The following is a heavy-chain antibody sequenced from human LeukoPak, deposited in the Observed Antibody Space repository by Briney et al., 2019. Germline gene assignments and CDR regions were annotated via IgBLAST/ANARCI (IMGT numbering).Heavy chain of an antibody. J-gene: IGHJ3*02. CDR2: IYSSGST. CDR3: ARSDGYGLVGI. CDR1: GVSISSGSNY. V-gene: IGHV4-39*07. D-gene: IGHD3-10*01. Sequence: SETLSLTCSVSGVSISSGSNYWGWIRQPPGKTLEWIGSIYSSGSTHYNPSLKSRVIILIDTAKNPFSLNLSSVTAADTAVYYCARSDGYGLVGIWGQGTMVTVSS.